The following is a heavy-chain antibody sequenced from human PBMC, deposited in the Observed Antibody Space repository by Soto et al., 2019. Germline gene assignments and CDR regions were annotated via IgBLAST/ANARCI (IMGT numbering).Heavy chain of an antibody. CDR3: ARDPRVETTLMAVFQG. CDR1: GFSFSNYG. D-gene: IGHD3-3*01. Sequence: QVQLVESGGGVVQPGRSLRLSCAGSGFSFSNYGMHWVRQAPGKGLEWVALIWYDGSNKYYADSAKGRFTISRDNSKNTLYLQMSSLRNEDTAVYYCARDPRVETTLMAVFQGWGQGTLVTVSS. J-gene: IGHJ1*01. CDR2: IWYDGSNK. V-gene: IGHV3-33*01.